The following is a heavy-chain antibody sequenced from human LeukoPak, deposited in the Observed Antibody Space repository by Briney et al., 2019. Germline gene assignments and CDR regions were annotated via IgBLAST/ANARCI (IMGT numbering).Heavy chain of an antibody. J-gene: IGHJ6*03. CDR2: MNPNSGNT. V-gene: IGHV1-8*03. D-gene: IGHD6-19*01. CDR1: GYTFTSYD. CDR3: ARGAVAGSLYYYYYMDV. Sequence: ASVKVSCKASGYTFTSYDINWVRQATGQGLEWMGWMNPNSGNTGYAQKFQGRVTITRNTSISTAYMELCSLRSEDTAVYYCARGAVAGSLYYYYYMDVWGKGTTVTVSS.